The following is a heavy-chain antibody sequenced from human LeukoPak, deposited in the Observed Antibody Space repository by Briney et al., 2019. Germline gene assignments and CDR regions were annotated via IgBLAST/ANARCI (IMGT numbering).Heavy chain of an antibody. V-gene: IGHV3-48*01. D-gene: IGHD3-22*01. CDR1: GFTFNNYN. CDR3: AGEVYYYDSSGFYYSGGFGY. J-gene: IGHJ4*02. Sequence: PGGSLRLSCAASGFTFNNYNINWVRQAPGKGLEWVSYISSGSTTIYYADSVKGRFTISRDNAKNSLYLQMNSLRAEDTAVYYCAGEVYYYDSSGFYYSGGFGYWGQGTLLTVSS. CDR2: ISSGSTTI.